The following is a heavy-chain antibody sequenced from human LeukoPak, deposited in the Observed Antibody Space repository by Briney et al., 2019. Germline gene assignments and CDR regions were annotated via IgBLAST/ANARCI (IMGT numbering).Heavy chain of an antibody. CDR1: GGSISFYY. Sequence: PSETLSLTYTVSGGSISFYYWSWIRQPAGQGLEWNGRIYTSGSTNYNPSLKSRVTISLDKSKNQFSLKLSSVTAADTAVYYCARGTYYDSTAYYWFDHWGQGTLVTVSS. D-gene: IGHD3-22*01. CDR3: ARGTYYDSTAYYWFDH. J-gene: IGHJ5*02. CDR2: IYTSGST. V-gene: IGHV4-4*07.